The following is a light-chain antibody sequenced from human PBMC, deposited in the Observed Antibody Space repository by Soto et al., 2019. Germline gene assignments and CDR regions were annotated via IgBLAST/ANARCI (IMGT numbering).Light chain of an antibody. CDR2: EGS. CDR1: SSDVGSYNL. Sequence: QSALTQPASVSGSPGQSITISCTGTSSDVGSYNLVSWYQQHPGKAPKLMIYEGSKRPSGVSNRFSGSKSGNTASLTISGLQAGDEADYYYCSYAGSSPSVFGGGTKLTVL. CDR3: CSYAGSSPSV. J-gene: IGLJ3*02. V-gene: IGLV2-23*01.